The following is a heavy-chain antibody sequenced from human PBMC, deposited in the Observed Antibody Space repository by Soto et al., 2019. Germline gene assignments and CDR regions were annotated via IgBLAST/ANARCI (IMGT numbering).Heavy chain of an antibody. CDR2: IIPIFGTA. CDR3: ARDKDRVSARAVPHFDY. CDR1: GGTFSSYA. J-gene: IGHJ4*02. D-gene: IGHD2-21*02. Sequence: SVKVSCKASGGTFSSYAISWVRQAPGQGLEWMGGIIPIFGTANYAQKFQGRVTMTADESSRTAYMELSSLRSEDTAVYYCARDKDRVSARAVPHFDYWGQETLVTVSS. V-gene: IGHV1-69*13.